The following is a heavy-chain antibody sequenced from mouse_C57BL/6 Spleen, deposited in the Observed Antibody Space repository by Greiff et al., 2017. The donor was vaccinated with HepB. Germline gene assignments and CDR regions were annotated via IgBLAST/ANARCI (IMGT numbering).Heavy chain of an antibody. J-gene: IGHJ2*01. CDR2: IDPKSGGT. D-gene: IGHD1-1*01. V-gene: IGHV1-72*01. CDR3: ARSITTVPDY. CDR1: GERLKREG. Sequence: GEERGKRGEGVKRAGKGEGERLKREGREWVKQREGRGLEWSGRIDPKSGGTKYNEKFKSKATLTVDKPSSTAYMQLSSLTSEDSAVYYCARSITTVPDYWGQGTTLTVSS.